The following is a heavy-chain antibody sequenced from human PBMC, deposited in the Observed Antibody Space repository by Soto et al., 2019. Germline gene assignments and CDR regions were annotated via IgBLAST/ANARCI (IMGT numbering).Heavy chain of an antibody. J-gene: IGHJ4*02. CDR1: GFTFSTYS. CDR3: VRDHLWAFDY. Sequence: VGSLRLSCAASGFTFSTYSMNWVRQAPGKGLEWVSYSCGTTINYADSVKGRFTISRDNAKNSLYLQMNSLRDEDTAVYYCVRDHLWAFDYWGEGTLVTVSS. V-gene: IGHV3-48*02. D-gene: IGHD3-10*01. CDR2: SCGTTI.